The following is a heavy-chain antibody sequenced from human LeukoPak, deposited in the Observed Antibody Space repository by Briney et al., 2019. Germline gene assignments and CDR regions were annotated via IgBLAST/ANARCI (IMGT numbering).Heavy chain of an antibody. J-gene: IGHJ4*02. V-gene: IGHV3-23*01. D-gene: IGHD3-22*01. CDR3: ARPNYYDASGYYYFDY. Sequence: GGSLRLSCAASGFTFANYAMNWVRQAPGKGLEWVSNIGGRGGSTFYADSVKGRFTISRDHSKNTVYLQMNSLRAEDTAVYYCARPNYYDASGYYYFDYWGQGTLVTVSS. CDR2: IGGRGGST. CDR1: GFTFANYA.